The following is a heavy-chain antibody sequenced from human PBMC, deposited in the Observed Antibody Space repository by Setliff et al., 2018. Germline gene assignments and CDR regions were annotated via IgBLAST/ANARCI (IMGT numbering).Heavy chain of an antibody. Sequence: SETLSLTCTVSGGSISSGGYYWNWIRQHPGKGLEWIGYIYYSGSTYYNPSLKSRVTISVDTSKNQFSLKLSSVTAADTAVYYCARDRGSSWYGNYYYYYGMDVWGQGTTVTVSS. D-gene: IGHD6-13*01. J-gene: IGHJ6*02. CDR2: IYYSGST. V-gene: IGHV4-31*03. CDR3: ARDRGSSWYGNYYYYYGMDV. CDR1: GGSISSGGYY.